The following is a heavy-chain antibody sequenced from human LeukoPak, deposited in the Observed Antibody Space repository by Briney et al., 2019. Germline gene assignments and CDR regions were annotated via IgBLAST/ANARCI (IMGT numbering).Heavy chain of an antibody. CDR2: MNPNSGNT. D-gene: IGHD3-10*01. V-gene: IGHV1-8*01. Sequence: VASVKVSCKASGYTFTSYDINWVRQATGQGLEWMGWMNPNSGNTGYAQKFQGRVTMTRNTSISTAYMELSSLRSEDTAVYYCARAPMVRGVPDYWGQGTLVTVSS. J-gene: IGHJ4*02. CDR3: ARAPMVRGVPDY. CDR1: GYTFTSYD.